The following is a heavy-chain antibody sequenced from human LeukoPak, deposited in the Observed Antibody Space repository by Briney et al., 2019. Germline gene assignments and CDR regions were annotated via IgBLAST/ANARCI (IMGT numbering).Heavy chain of an antibody. D-gene: IGHD6-6*01. Sequence: PSETLSLTCTVSGGSISTYYWSWIRRPPGKGLEWIGYIYYSGSTNYNPSLKSRVTISVDTSKNQFSLKLSSVTAADTALYYCARQGGIAARLSALDIWGQGTMVTVSS. CDR3: ARQGGIAARLSALDI. V-gene: IGHV4-59*08. CDR2: IYYSGST. J-gene: IGHJ3*02. CDR1: GGSISTYY.